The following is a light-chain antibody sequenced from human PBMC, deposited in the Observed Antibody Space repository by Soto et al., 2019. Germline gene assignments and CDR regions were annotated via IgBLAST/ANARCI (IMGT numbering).Light chain of an antibody. CDR3: QQYNNSAQT. V-gene: IGKV3-15*01. Sequence: EIVMTQSPATLSVSPGERATLSCRASQSVSSNLAWYQQKPGQAPRLLIYGASTRATGIPARFSGSGSDTECTLTISSLQSEDFTVYHCQQYNNSAQTFGQGNKVENK. J-gene: IGKJ1*01. CDR2: GAS. CDR1: QSVSSN.